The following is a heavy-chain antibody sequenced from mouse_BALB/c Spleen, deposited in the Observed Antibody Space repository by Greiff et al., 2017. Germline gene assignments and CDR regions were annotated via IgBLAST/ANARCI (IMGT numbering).Heavy chain of an antibody. CDR1: GFTFSDYY. CDR3: ARDSPDAMDY. CDR2: ISDGGSYT. J-gene: IGHJ4*01. Sequence: EVKLVESGGGLVKPGGSLKLSCAASGFTFSDYYMYWVRQTPEKRLEWVATISDGGSYTYYPDSVKGRFTISRDNAKNNLYLQMSSLKSEDTAMYYCARDSPDAMDYWGQGTSVTVSS. V-gene: IGHV5-4*02.